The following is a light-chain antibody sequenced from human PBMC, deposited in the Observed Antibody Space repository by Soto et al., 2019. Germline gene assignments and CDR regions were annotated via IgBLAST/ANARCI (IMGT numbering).Light chain of an antibody. V-gene: IGKV3-11*01. J-gene: IGKJ2*01. CDR2: DAS. CDR1: QSISIY. Sequence: EIVLTQSPATLSVSPGERATLSCRASQSISIYLAWYQQKPGQTPRLLIYDASSRATGIPARFSGWGSGTDFTLTISNLEPDDFAVYYCQQSYNWPQTFGQGTKLEV. CDR3: QQSYNWPQT.